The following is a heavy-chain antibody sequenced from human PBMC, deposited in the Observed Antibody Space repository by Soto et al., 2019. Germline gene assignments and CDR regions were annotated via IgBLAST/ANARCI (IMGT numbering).Heavy chain of an antibody. V-gene: IGHV3-30*03. CDR1: GFTFSGYG. D-gene: IGHD3-16*01. CDR3: ARGVGEPTGDAFDI. CDR2: ISNDGSNK. Sequence: QAGGSLRLSCAASGFTFSGYGMHWVRQAPGKGLEWVAVISNDGSNKYYVDSVKGRFTISRDNSKNTLDLQMNSLRAEDTAVYYCARGVGEPTGDAFDIWGQGTMVTVSS. J-gene: IGHJ3*02.